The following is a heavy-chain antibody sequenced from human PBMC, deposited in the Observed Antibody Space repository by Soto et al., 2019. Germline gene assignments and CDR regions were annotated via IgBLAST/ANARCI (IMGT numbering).Heavy chain of an antibody. J-gene: IGHJ4*02. V-gene: IGHV3-30*18. CDR1: GFTFSNYG. CDR3: AKEYCGGHCSSDYFDY. D-gene: IGHD2-21*01. Sequence: GGSLRLSCAASGFTFSNYGIHWVRQAPGNGLEWVAVISRDGSVRYYADSVKGRFTISRDNSKNTLYLQVNNLRAEDTAVCYCAKEYCGGHCSSDYFDYWGQGTLVTVSS. CDR2: ISRDGSVR.